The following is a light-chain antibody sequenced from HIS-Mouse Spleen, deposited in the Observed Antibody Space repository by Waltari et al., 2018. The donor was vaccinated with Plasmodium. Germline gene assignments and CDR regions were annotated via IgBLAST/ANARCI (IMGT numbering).Light chain of an antibody. V-gene: IGKV3-15*01. Sequence: EIVMTQSPATLSVSPGERATLPCRASQSVSSNLAWYQQKPGQAPRLLIYGASTRATGIPARFSGSGYGTEFTLTISSLQSEDFAVYYCQQYNNWSFTFGPGTKVDIK. CDR2: GAS. CDR3: QQYNNWSFT. J-gene: IGKJ3*01. CDR1: QSVSSN.